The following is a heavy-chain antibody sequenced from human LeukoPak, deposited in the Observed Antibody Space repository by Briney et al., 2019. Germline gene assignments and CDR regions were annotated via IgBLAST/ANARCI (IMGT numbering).Heavy chain of an antibody. Sequence: PSETLSLTCTVSGDSISSGGYYWSWIRQHPGKGLEWIGYIYYSGSTFYNPSLKSRVIISADTSKNQFSLKLSSVTAADTAVYYCARRLPPGGWFDPWGQGTQVTVSS. CDR1: GDSISSGGYY. J-gene: IGHJ5*02. V-gene: IGHV4-31*03. CDR3: ARRLPPGGWFDP. D-gene: IGHD4-11*01. CDR2: IYYSGST.